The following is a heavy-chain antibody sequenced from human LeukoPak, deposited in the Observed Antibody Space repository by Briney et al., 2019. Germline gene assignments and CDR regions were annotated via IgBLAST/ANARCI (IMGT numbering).Heavy chain of an antibody. V-gene: IGHV4-30-4*01. Sequence: PSQTLSLTCTVSGGSISSGDYYWSWIRQPPGXXXXXXGYIYYSGSTYYNPSLKSRVTISVGTSKNQFSLKLSSVTAADTAVYYCARAAGIVVVTSFDYWGQGTLVTVSS. CDR1: GGSISSGDYY. D-gene: IGHD3-22*01. CDR3: ARAAGIVVVTSFDY. CDR2: IYYSGST. J-gene: IGHJ4*02.